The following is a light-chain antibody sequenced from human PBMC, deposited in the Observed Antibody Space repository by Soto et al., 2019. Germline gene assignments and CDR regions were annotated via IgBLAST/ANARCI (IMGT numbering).Light chain of an antibody. V-gene: IGKV3-11*01. Sequence: EIVLTQSPATLSLSPGETATLSCMASQSVRNYLAWYQQKPVQAPRLLIYDASNRATGIPARFSGTGSETDFTLTISSLEPEDFAIYYCQQRSKMPLTFGHGTKVDIK. CDR1: QSVRNY. CDR2: DAS. CDR3: QQRSKMPLT. J-gene: IGKJ1*01.